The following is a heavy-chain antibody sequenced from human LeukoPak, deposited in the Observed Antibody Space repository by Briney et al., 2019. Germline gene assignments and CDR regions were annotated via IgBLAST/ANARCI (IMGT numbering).Heavy chain of an antibody. D-gene: IGHD6-19*01. J-gene: IGHJ5*02. V-gene: IGHV4-4*07. CDR1: GGSISSYY. CDR3: ARDLDSSGWYSGFDP. Sequence: PSETLSLTCTVSGGSISSYYWSWIRQPAGKGLEWIGRIYTSGSTNYNPSLKSRVTMSVDTSKNQFSLKLSSVTAADTAVYYCARDLDSSGWYSGFDPWGQGTLVTVPS. CDR2: IYTSGST.